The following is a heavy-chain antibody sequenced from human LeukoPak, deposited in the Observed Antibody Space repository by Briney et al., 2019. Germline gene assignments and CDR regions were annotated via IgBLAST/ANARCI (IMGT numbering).Heavy chain of an antibody. CDR3: ARDEYGGPFDY. D-gene: IGHD4/OR15-4a*01. CDR1: GGSISSGSYY. V-gene: IGHV4-61*02. Sequence: SETLSLTCTVSGGSISSGSYYWNWIRQPAGKGLEWIGRIYTSGSTNYNPSLKSRVTISVDTSKNQFSLKLKSVTAADTAVYYCARDEYGGPFDYWGQGTLVTVSS. J-gene: IGHJ4*02. CDR2: IYTSGST.